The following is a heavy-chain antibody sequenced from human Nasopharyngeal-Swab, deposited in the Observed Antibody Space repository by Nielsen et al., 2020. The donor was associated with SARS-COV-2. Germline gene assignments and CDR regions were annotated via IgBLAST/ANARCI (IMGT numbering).Heavy chain of an antibody. J-gene: IGHJ1*01. CDR2: INPNSGGT. D-gene: IGHD2-15*01. V-gene: IGHV1-2*06. Sequence: ASVKVSCKASGYTFTGYYMHWVRQAPGQGLEWMGRINPNSGGTNYAQKFQGRVTMTRDTSISTAYMELSRLRSDDTAVYYCARDYPGGSAPLQHWGQGTLVTVSS. CDR3: ARDYPGGSAPLQH. CDR1: GYTFTGYY.